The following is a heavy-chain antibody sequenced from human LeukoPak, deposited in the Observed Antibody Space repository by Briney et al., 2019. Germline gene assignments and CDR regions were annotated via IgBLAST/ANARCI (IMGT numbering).Heavy chain of an antibody. CDR3: ARAPESLNCSGGSCYSEYLDYYYYYGMDV. J-gene: IGHJ6*02. D-gene: IGHD2-15*01. Sequence: SETLSLTCTVSGGSISSYYWSWIRQPPGKGLEWIGYIYYSGSTNYNPSLKSRVTISVDTSKNQFSLKLSSATAADTAVYYCARAPESLNCSGGSCYSEYLDYYYYYGMDVWGQGTTVTVSS. CDR1: GGSISSYY. CDR2: IYYSGST. V-gene: IGHV4-59*01.